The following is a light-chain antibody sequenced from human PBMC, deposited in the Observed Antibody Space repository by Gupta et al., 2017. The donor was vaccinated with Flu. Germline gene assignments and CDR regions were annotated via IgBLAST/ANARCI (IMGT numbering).Light chain of an antibody. Sequence: DIQMTQSPSSVSASVGDTVTVTCRASQVLHRQLGWYQQKPGKAPKLLIFDASTLQGAVPSRPRGTDYQTDFTLTITILHLQDAATYYCQGADGFRLTFG. CDR2: DAS. J-gene: IGKJ5*01. CDR3: QGADGFRLT. V-gene: IGKV1-12*01. CDR1: QVLHRQ.